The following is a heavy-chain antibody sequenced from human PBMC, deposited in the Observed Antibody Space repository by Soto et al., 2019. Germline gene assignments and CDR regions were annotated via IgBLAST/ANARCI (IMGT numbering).Heavy chain of an antibody. J-gene: IGHJ4*02. D-gene: IGHD3-3*01. Sequence: PGGSLRLSCAAAGLTFSSYAMSWVRQAPGKGLEWVSHISNSGRSTKYADSVKGRFTISGDNSKNTLYLQMNSLRAEDTAIYYCAKDALAYYDFWSWGQGTLVTVSS. V-gene: IGHV3-23*01. CDR1: GLTFSSYA. CDR2: ISNSGRST. CDR3: AKDALAYYDFWS.